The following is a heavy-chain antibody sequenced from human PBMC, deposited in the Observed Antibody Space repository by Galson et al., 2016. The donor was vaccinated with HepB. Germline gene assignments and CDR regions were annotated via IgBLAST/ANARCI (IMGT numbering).Heavy chain of an antibody. J-gene: IGHJ4*02. CDR2: ISSSSSYI. V-gene: IGHV3-21*01. D-gene: IGHD3-10*01. Sequence: GSLRLSCAASGFTFSSYGMHWVRQAPGKGLEWVSSISSSSSYIHYADSVKGRFTISRDNAKNSLYLQMNSLRAEDTAVYYCARDILWFGELTRVYYFDYWGQGTLVTVSS. CDR3: ARDILWFGELTRVYYFDY. CDR1: GFTFSSYG.